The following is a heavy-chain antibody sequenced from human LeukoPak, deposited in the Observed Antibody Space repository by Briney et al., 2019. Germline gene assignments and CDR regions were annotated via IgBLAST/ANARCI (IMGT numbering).Heavy chain of an antibody. V-gene: IGHV4-34*01. CDR3: ARLWFGELVTDS. J-gene: IGHJ4*02. D-gene: IGHD3-10*01. CDR2: INLSGST. Sequence: SETLSLTCAVYGGSFSGYYWSWIRQPPGKGLEWIGEINLSGSTNYNPSLKSRVTISVDTSKNQFSLKLRSVTAADTAVYYCARLWFGELVTDSWGQGTLVTVSS. CDR1: GGSFSGYY.